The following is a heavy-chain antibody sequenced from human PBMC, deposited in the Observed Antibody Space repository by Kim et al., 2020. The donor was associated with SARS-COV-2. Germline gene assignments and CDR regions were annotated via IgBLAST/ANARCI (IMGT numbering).Heavy chain of an antibody. CDR1: GGSISSSSYY. CDR2: IYYSGST. D-gene: IGHD3-10*01. Sequence: SETLSLTCTVSGGSISSSSYYWGWIRQPPGKGLEWIGSIYYSGSTYYNPSLKSRVTISVDTSKNQFSLKLSSVTAADTAVYYCARDILMGPETDFITMGQVYWGQGTLVTVSS. J-gene: IGHJ4*02. CDR3: ARDILMGPETDFITMGQVY. V-gene: IGHV4-39*07.